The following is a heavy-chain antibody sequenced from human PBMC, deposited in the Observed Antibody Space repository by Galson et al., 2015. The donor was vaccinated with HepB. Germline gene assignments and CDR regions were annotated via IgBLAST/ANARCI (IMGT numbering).Heavy chain of an antibody. CDR3: ARRYCNITRCYFDY. CDR2: IGSSGSAI. J-gene: IGHJ4*02. V-gene: IGHV3-11*01. Sequence: SLRLSCAASGFTVSSSYMSWIRQAPGKGLEWVSYIGSSGSAIYYADSVKGRFTTSRDNAKNSLYLQMNSLRAEDTAIFYCARRYCNITRCYFDYWGQGTLVTVSS. CDR1: GFTVSSSY. D-gene: IGHD2-2*01.